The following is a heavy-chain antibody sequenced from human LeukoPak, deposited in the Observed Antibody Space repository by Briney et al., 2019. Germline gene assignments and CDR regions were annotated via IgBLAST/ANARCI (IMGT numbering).Heavy chain of an antibody. J-gene: IGHJ3*02. CDR2: INHSGST. CDR1: GGSFSGYY. Sequence: SETLSLTCAVYGGSFSGYYWSWIRQPPGKGLEWIGEINHSGSTNYNPSLKSRVTTSVDTSKNQFSLKLSSVTAADTAVYYCAMGIAAAGSPNDAFDIWGQGTMVTVSS. D-gene: IGHD6-13*01. V-gene: IGHV4-34*01. CDR3: AMGIAAAGSPNDAFDI.